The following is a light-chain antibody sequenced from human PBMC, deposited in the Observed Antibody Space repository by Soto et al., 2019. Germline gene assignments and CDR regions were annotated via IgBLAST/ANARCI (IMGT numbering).Light chain of an antibody. J-gene: IGKJ1*01. CDR2: KAS. V-gene: IGKV1-5*03. Sequence: DIQMTQSPSTLSASVGDRVTITCRASQSISTWLAWYQQRAGKAPKLLIYKASNLQSGVPSRFSGSGSGTDFTLTISSLQPEDFAAYYCLQDYNFPRTFGQGTKVEIK. CDR1: QSISTW. CDR3: LQDYNFPRT.